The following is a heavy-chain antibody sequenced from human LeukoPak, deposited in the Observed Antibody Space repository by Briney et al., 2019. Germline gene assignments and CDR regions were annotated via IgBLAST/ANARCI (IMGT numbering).Heavy chain of an antibody. CDR1: GFTVSSNY. D-gene: IGHD5-12*01. Sequence: GGSLRLSCAASGFTVSSNYISWVRQAPGKGLEWGSVIYSGGSTYYADSVKGRFIISRDSFQNTLYLQMNSLRADDTAVYYCAKDLGYSGYDYSPFDYWGQGTLVTVSS. CDR2: IYSGGST. J-gene: IGHJ4*02. V-gene: IGHV3-66*01. CDR3: AKDLGYSGYDYSPFDY.